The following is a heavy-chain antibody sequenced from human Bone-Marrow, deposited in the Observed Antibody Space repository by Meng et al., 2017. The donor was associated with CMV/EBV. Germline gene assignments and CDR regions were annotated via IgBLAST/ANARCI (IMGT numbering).Heavy chain of an antibody. J-gene: IGHJ4*02. Sequence: SVKVSCKASGGSFSNSAISWVRQAPGQGLEWMGGIIPIFGTANYAQKLQGRVTITADKSTSTAYMELSSLRSEDTAVYYCAHVSSSQYYFDYWGQGTLVPVSS. CDR2: IIPIFGTA. V-gene: IGHV1-69*06. CDR1: GGSFSNSA. D-gene: IGHD6-13*01. CDR3: AHVSSSQYYFDY.